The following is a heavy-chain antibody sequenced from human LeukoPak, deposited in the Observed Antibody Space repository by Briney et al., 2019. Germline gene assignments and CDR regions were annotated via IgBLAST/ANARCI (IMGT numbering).Heavy chain of an antibody. CDR2: IIPIFGTA. J-gene: IGHJ4*02. V-gene: IGHV1-69*05. Sequence: SVKVSCKASGGTFGSYAISWVRQAPGQGLEWMGGIIPIFGTANYAQKFQGRVTITTDESTSTAYMELSSLRSEDTAVYYCARDLDCSSTSCYTGALDYWGQGTLVTVSS. CDR3: ARDLDCSSTSCYTGALDY. CDR1: GGTFGSYA. D-gene: IGHD2-2*02.